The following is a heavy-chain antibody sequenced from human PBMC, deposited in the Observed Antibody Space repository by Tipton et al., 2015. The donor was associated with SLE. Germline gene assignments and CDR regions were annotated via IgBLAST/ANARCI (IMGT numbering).Heavy chain of an antibody. CDR1: GFVFSSYW. CDR2: INSAGTAA. Sequence: SLRLSCAASGFVFSSYWMHWVRQVPGKGLVWVSRINSAGTAANYADSMRGRFTITRDNGRNTLYLEMYSLGVEDTAIYYCARGSFAEQCSGINCHNWFDPWGQGTLVTVSS. J-gene: IGHJ5*02. V-gene: IGHV3-74*01. CDR3: ARGSFAEQCSGINCHNWFDP. D-gene: IGHD1/OR15-1a*01.